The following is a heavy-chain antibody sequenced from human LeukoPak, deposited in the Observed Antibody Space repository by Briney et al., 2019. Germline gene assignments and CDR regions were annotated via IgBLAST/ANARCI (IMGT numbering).Heavy chain of an antibody. CDR2: IIPIFGTA. Sequence: SVKVSYKASGDTFSSYAISWVRQAPGQGLEWMGGIIPIFGTANYAQKFQGRVTITADESTSTAYMELSSLRSEDTAVYYCASIGGLAARSYYYYMDVWGKGTTVTVSS. CDR3: ASIGGLAARSYYYYMDV. V-gene: IGHV1-69*13. D-gene: IGHD6-6*01. J-gene: IGHJ6*03. CDR1: GDTFSSYA.